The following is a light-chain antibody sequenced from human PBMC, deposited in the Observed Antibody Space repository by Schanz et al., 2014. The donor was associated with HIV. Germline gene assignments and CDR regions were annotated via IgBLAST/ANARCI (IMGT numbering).Light chain of an antibody. J-gene: IGKJ1*01. CDR2: GAF. CDR3: QQYNTYWT. Sequence: EIVMTQSPATLSFSPREISRLSCISLPLFLIPFSWYQHKPDQPPRLLIYGAFTRATGVPVRFIGSGSGTEFTLTISRLQSDDFATYYCQQYNTYWTFGQGTKVEIK. V-gene: IGKV3-15*01. CDR1: PLFLIP.